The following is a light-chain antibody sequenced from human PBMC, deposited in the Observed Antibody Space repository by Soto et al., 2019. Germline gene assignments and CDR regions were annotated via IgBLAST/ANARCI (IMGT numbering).Light chain of an antibody. CDR1: QSVSSN. Sequence: EIVLTQSPATLSVSPGERATLSCRASQSVSSNLAWYQQKPGQTPSLLIYGASTRATGIPDRFSGSGSGTHFTLTISRLETGDFAVYYCQHFGGTTFTFGQGTRLEIK. CDR3: QHFGGTTFT. J-gene: IGKJ5*01. CDR2: GAS. V-gene: IGKV3-20*01.